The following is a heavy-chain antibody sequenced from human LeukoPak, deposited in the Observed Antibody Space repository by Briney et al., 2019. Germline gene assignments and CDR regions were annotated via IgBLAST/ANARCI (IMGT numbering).Heavy chain of an antibody. D-gene: IGHD3-10*01. V-gene: IGHV5-51*01. J-gene: IGHJ6*02. CDR3: ARQGPYPASSGSSQYYYYYGMDV. CDR2: IYPGDSDT. CDR1: VYSFTSYW. Sequence: GASLKFSCKASVYSFTSYWSGWVRPLRGKGLEWLGIIYPGDSDTRYSPSFQSQVTISADKSISTAYLQWSSLKASDTAMYYCARQGPYPASSGSSQYYYYYGMDVWGQGTTVTVSS.